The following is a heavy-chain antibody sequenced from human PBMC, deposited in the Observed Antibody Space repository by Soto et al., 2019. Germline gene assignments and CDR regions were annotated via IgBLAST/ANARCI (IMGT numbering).Heavy chain of an antibody. CDR1: GFTFSSYS. J-gene: IGHJ6*02. Sequence: EVQLVESGGGLVKPGGSLRLSCAASGFTFSSYSMNWVRQAPGKGLEWVSSISSSSSYIYYADSVKGRFTISRDNAKNSLYLQMNSLRAEDTAVYYCARLNSYSYGMDVWGQGTTVTVSS. V-gene: IGHV3-21*01. CDR2: ISSSSSYI. CDR3: ARLNSYSYGMDV.